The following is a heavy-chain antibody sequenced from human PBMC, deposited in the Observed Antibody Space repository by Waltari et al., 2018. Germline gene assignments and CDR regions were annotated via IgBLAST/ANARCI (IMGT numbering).Heavy chain of an antibody. CDR1: GGSISSSSYY. D-gene: IGHD2-2*01. Sequence: QLQLQESGPGLVKPSETLSLTCTVSGGSISSSSYYWGWIRQPPGKGLEWIGSIYYSGSTYYNPSLKSLVTLSVDTSKNQFSLKLSSVTAADTSVYYCARLTLTTLNDAFDIWGQGTMVTVSS. CDR2: IYYSGST. V-gene: IGHV4-39*07. CDR3: ARLTLTTLNDAFDI. J-gene: IGHJ3*02.